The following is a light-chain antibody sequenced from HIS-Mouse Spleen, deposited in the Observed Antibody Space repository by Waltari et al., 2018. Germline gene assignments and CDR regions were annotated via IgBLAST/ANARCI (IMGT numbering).Light chain of an antibody. CDR3: SSYTSSSTYV. Sequence: QSALTQPASVSGSPGQSITISCTATSSDVGGYNYRPCYQQHPGKAPKLMIYDVSNRPSGVSNRFSGSKSGNTASLTISGLQAEDEADYYCSSYTSSSTYVFGTGTKVTVL. J-gene: IGLJ1*01. CDR2: DVS. V-gene: IGLV2-14*03. CDR1: SSDVGGYNY.